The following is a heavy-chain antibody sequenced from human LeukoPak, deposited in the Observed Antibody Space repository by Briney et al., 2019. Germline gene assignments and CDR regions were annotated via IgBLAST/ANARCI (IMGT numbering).Heavy chain of an antibody. Sequence: SETLSLTCTVSGGSISSHYWSWIRQPPGKGLEWIGYIYYSGSTNYNPSLKSRVTISVDTSTNQFSLKVTSVTAADTAVYYCATMSGRYYAYFDYWGQGTLVTVSS. V-gene: IGHV4-59*11. CDR1: GGSISSHY. CDR3: ATMSGRYYAYFDY. J-gene: IGHJ4*02. CDR2: IYYSGST. D-gene: IGHD1-26*01.